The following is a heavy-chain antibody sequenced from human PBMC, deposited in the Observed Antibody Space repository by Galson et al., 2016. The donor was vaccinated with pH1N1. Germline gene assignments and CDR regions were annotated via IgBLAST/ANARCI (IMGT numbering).Heavy chain of an antibody. D-gene: IGHD1-26*01. CDR2: INQDGSVK. V-gene: IGHV3-7*03. J-gene: IGHJ4*02. CDR3: ARGPGVGAIDY. Sequence: LRLSCAASGFSLSSFWVTWVRQAPGKGLEWVANINQDGSVKYYVDSVKGRFTISRDSAKNSLYLQMDSLRSEDTAVYYCARGPGVGAIDYWGQGTLVTVSS. CDR1: GFSLSSFW.